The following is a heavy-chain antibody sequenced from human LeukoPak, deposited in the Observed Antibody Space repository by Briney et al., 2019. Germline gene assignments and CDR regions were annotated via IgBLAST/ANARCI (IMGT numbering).Heavy chain of an antibody. Sequence: SETLSLTCAVSGVSISSGGYSWSWPRQPPGKGLEWIGYIYYSGTTYYNPSLKSRVTISVDTSKNQFSRKLSSVPAADTAVYYCDREPRGPMDVWGKGTTVTVSS. CDR3: DREPRGPMDV. CDR2: IYYSGTT. CDR1: GVSISSGGYS. J-gene: IGHJ6*04. V-gene: IGHV4-30-4*07.